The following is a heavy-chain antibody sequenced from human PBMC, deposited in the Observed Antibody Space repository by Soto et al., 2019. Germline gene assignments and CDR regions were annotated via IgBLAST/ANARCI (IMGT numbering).Heavy chain of an antibody. V-gene: IGHV3-7*05. Sequence: EVQLVESGGGLVQPGGSLRLSCEASGFTFSAYWMGWVRQAPGTGLQWVATIKTEGSEKYYVDSVTGRFTISRDNDKNSLYLQLNTLRAEDTGVYYCARPVRGSPEDVWGQGTTVTVSS. J-gene: IGHJ6*02. CDR3: ARPVRGSPEDV. CDR1: GFTFSAYW. CDR2: IKTEGSEK. D-gene: IGHD3-16*01.